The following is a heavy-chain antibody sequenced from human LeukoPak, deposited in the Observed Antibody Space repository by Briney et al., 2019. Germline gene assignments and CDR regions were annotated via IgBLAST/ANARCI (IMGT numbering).Heavy chain of an antibody. D-gene: IGHD3-10*01. Sequence: WMNPNRGSTGYAQKFQGRVTMTRDTSIRTAYMELSSLTSEDTAIYYCAKGLRGRVRGVDWGQGTLVTVSS. V-gene: IGHV1-8*01. J-gene: IGHJ4*02. CDR3: AKGLRGRVRGVD. CDR2: MNPNRGST.